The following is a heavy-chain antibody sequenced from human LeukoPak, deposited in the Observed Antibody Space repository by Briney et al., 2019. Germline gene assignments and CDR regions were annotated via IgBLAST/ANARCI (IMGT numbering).Heavy chain of an antibody. V-gene: IGHV3-7*01. CDR3: VRDRIAARPYYFDS. Sequence: GGSLRLSCAASGFTFSSYWMSWVRQAPGKGLEWVANIKQDGSEKYYVDSVKGRFTISRDNAKNSLYLQMNSLRAEDTAVYYCVRDRIAARPYYFDSWGQGTLVTVSS. CDR2: IKQDGSEK. D-gene: IGHD6-6*01. J-gene: IGHJ4*02. CDR1: GFTFSSYW.